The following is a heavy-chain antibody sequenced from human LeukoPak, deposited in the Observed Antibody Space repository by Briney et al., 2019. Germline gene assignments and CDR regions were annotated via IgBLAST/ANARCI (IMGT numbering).Heavy chain of an antibody. CDR2: ISSNGGST. CDR1: GFTFSTYG. Sequence: GGSLRLSCAASGFTFSTYGMHWVRQAPGKGLEYVSAISSNGGSTYYANSVKGRFTISRDNSKNTLYLQMGSLRAEDMAVYYCARGYSSGWYISFDYWGQGTLVTVSS. D-gene: IGHD6-19*01. J-gene: IGHJ4*02. CDR3: ARGYSSGWYISFDY. V-gene: IGHV3-64*01.